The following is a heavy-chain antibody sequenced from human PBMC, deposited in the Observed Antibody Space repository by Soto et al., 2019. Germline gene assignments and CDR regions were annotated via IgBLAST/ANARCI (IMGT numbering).Heavy chain of an antibody. CDR1: GFTFSSYG. D-gene: IGHD1-1*01. J-gene: IGHJ6*02. Sequence: AGGSLRLSCAASGFTFSSYGMHWVRQAPGKGLEWVAVISYDGSNKYYADSVKGRFTISRDNSKNTLYLQMNSLRAEDTAVYYCAKPHGPRTNYYYGMDVWRQGTTVTVSS. V-gene: IGHV3-30*18. CDR3: AKPHGPRTNYYYGMDV. CDR2: ISYDGSNK.